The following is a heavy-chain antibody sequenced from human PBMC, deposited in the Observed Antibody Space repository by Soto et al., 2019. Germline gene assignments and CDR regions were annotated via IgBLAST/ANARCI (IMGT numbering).Heavy chain of an antibody. CDR3: ARDRATAITTFSWFDP. CDR1: GYTFTNYG. V-gene: IGHV1-18*01. CDR2: ISTYNGNT. D-gene: IGHD5-18*01. J-gene: IGHJ5*02. Sequence: QIQLVQSGAEVKKPGASVKVSCKASGYTFTNYGVSWVRQAPGQELEWMGWISTYNGNTNYAQKFQGRVTMTTDTAATTAYMALRSLRSDDTDVYYCARDRATAITTFSWFDPWGQGTLVTVSS.